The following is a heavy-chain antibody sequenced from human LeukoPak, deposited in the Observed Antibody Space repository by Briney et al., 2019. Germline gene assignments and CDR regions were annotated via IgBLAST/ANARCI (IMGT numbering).Heavy chain of an antibody. V-gene: IGHV1-2*02. Sequence: ASVKVSCTASGYTCTGYYIHWVRQAPGQGLEWMGWINPNSGGTSYAQKFQGRVTMTRDTSISTVYMELNRLRSDDTAVFYCARGSGGPPQVLDYWGQGTLVTVSS. J-gene: IGHJ4*02. CDR1: GYTCTGYY. D-gene: IGHD3-3*01. CDR2: INPNSGGT. CDR3: ARGSGGPPQVLDY.